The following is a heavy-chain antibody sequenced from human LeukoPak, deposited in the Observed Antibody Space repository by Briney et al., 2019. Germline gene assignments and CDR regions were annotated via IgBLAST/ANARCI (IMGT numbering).Heavy chain of an antibody. Sequence: PSETLSLTCTVSGGSISSSSYYWGWIRQPPGKGLEWIGSIYYSGSTYYNPSLKSRVTISVDTSKNQFSLKLSSVTAADTAVYYCARLQLRYFDWLLTGGAFDIWGQGTMVTVSS. CDR3: ARLQLRYFDWLLTGGAFDI. V-gene: IGHV4-39*01. CDR2: IYYSGST. J-gene: IGHJ3*02. D-gene: IGHD3-9*01. CDR1: GGSISSSSYY.